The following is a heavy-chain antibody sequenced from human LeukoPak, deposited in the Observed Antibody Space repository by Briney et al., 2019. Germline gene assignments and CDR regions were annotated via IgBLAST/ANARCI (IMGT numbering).Heavy chain of an antibody. D-gene: IGHD2-21*02. J-gene: IGHJ4*02. CDR3: ARAAYCGGDCYPHDDY. CDR1: GYTFTSYG. Sequence: ASVKVSCKGSGYTFTSYGISWVRQAPGQGLEWRGGISAYNANTNYAQKLQRRVTMTTDTSTSTAYMELRSLRSDDTAVYYCARAAYCGGDCYPHDDYWGQGTLVTVSS. CDR2: ISAYNANT. V-gene: IGHV1-18*01.